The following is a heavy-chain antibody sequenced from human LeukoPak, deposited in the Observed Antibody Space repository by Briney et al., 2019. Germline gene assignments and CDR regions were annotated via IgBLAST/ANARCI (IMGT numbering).Heavy chain of an antibody. CDR1: GFTFSRSA. CDR2: ISSSGNT. D-gene: IGHD5-24*01. J-gene: IGHJ4*02. CDR3: VKGRISEDGLDF. V-gene: IGHV3-23*01. Sequence: LGGSLRPSCAASGFTFSRSAMTWVRQTPGKGVDWVSSISSSGNTYYADSVKGRFTISRDNSKNMLYLQMNSLRAEDTAVYYCVKGRISEDGLDFWGQGTLVTVSS.